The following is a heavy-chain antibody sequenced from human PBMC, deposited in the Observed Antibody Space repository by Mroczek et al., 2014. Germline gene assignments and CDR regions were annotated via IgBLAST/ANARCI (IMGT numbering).Heavy chain of an antibody. Sequence: QVQLVESGAEVKKPGASVKVSCKASGYTFTSYYMHWVRQAPGQGLEWMGIINPSGGSTSYAQKFQGRVTMTRDTSTSTVYMELSSLRSEDTAVYYCARAPTSLSGYCSGGSCYGGFDYWGQGTPGHRLL. D-gene: IGHD2-15*01. CDR2: INPSGGST. CDR1: GYTFTSYY. V-gene: IGHV1-46*03. CDR3: ARAPTSLSGYCSGGSCYGGFDY. J-gene: IGHJ4*02.